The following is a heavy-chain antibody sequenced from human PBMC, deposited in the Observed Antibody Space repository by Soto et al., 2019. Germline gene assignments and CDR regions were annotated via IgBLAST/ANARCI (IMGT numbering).Heavy chain of an antibody. J-gene: IGHJ3*01. D-gene: IGHD3-22*01. Sequence: QVQLVESGGGVVQPGRSLRLSCAASGFTFSSYAMHWVRQAPGKGLEWVAVVSHDGKTEYHAASVKGRFTISRDTSANILSLQMNSLRDEDTAVYYCGREPYISGHYSGGCDVFGQGTMVTVSS. CDR2: VSHDGKTE. CDR1: GFTFSSYA. CDR3: GREPYISGHYSGGCDV. V-gene: IGHV3-30*04.